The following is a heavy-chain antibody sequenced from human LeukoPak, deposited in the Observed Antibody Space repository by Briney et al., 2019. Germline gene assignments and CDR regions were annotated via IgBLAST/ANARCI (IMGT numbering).Heavy chain of an antibody. D-gene: IGHD2-15*01. CDR1: GYTFTSYD. CDR2: MNPNSGNT. CDR3: ARARGYCSGGSCYSYFDY. J-gene: IGHJ4*02. V-gene: IGHV1-8*01. Sequence: ASVKVSCKASGYTFTSYDINWVRQATGQGLEWMGWMNPNSGNTGYAQKFQGRVTMTRNTSISTAYMELSSLRSEDTAVYYCARARGYCSGGSCYSYFDYWGQGTLVTVSS.